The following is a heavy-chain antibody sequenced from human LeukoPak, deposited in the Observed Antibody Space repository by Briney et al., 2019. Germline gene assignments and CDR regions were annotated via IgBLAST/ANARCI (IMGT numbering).Heavy chain of an antibody. CDR2: ISYDGSNK. D-gene: IGHD6-19*01. CDR3: ARAFYSSGSTAFDY. V-gene: IGHV3-30-3*01. CDR1: GFTFSSYA. Sequence: GGSLRLSCAASGFTFSSYAMHWVRQAPGKGLEWVAVISYDGSNKYYADSVKGRFTISRDNSKNTLYLQMNSLRAEDTAVYYCARAFYSSGSTAFDYWGQGTLVTVSS. J-gene: IGHJ4*02.